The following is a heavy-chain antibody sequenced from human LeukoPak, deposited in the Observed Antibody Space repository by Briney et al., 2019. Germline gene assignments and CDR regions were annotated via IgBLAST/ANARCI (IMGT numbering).Heavy chain of an antibody. CDR2: IIPIFGTA. V-gene: IGHV1-69*06. CDR3: VLTRSSVTAMVTSGSFDY. Sequence: ASVKVSCKASGGTFRTFAISWVRQAPGQGLEWMGGIIPIFGTANYAQKFQGRVTITADKSTSTAYMELSSLRSEDTAVYYCVLTRSSVTAMVTSGSFDYWGQGTLVTVSS. CDR1: GGTFRTFA. J-gene: IGHJ4*02. D-gene: IGHD5-18*01.